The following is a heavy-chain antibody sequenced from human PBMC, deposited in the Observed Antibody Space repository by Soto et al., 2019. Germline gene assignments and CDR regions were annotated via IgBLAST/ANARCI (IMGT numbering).Heavy chain of an antibody. V-gene: IGHV3-21*01. J-gene: IGHJ3*02. CDR2: ISTSTSYI. D-gene: IGHD2-15*01. CDR3: ARLYCRGGSCYSGDAFDI. CDR1: GFTFSSYG. Sequence: AGSLRLSCAASGFTFSSYGMNWVRQAPGKGLEWVSSISTSTSYIYYADSVKGRFTIPRDSAKNSVYLQMNSLRAEDTAVYYCARLYCRGGSCYSGDAFDIWGRGTMVTVSS.